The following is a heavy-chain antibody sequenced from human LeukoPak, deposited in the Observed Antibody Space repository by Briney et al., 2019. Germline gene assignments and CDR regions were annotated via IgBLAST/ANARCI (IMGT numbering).Heavy chain of an antibody. Sequence: ASVKVSCKASGYTFTNYGISWVRQAPGQGLEWMGWISAYNGNTNYAQNFQGRVTMTTDTSTSTAYMELRSLRSDDTAVYYCARDRRGVWELLRAFAIWGQGTMVTVSS. V-gene: IGHV1-18*01. CDR1: GYTFTNYG. D-gene: IGHD1-26*01. J-gene: IGHJ3*02. CDR3: ARDRRGVWELLRAFAI. CDR2: ISAYNGNT.